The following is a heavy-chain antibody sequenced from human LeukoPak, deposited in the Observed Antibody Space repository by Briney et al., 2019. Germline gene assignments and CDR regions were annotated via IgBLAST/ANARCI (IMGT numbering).Heavy chain of an antibody. D-gene: IGHD6-13*01. CDR3: ASSMSIAAAGRGYYYGMDV. CDR2: ISAYNGNT. Sequence: ASVKVSCKASGYTFTSYGISWVRQAPGQELEWMGRISAYNGNTNYAQKLQGRVTMTTDTSTSTAYMELRSLRSDDTAVYYCASSMSIAAAGRGYYYGMDVWGQGTTVTVSS. J-gene: IGHJ6*02. V-gene: IGHV1-18*01. CDR1: GYTFTSYG.